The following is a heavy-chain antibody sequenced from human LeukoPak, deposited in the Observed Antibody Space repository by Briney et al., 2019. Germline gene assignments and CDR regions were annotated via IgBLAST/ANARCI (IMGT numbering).Heavy chain of an antibody. V-gene: IGHV1-46*01. D-gene: IGHD3-3*01. J-gene: IGHJ5*02. Sequence: ASVKVSCKASGYTFTKYYINWVRHAPGQGLEWMGIMHPTGDSTNYAQKFQGRVTLTRDTSTGTFYMELSSLTSEDTAVYYCARHDFDLPMIYSFFVHWGQGTLVTVSS. CDR2: MHPTGDST. CDR3: ARHDFDLPMIYSFFVH. CDR1: GYTFTKYY.